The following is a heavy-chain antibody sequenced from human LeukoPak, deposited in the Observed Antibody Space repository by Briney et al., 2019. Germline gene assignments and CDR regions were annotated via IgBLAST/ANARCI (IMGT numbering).Heavy chain of an antibody. CDR1: GFTFSNYA. Sequence: QSGGSLRLSCAASGFTFSNYAINWVRQAPGKGLEWVSYISSSSDTIYYADSVKGRFTISRDNAKNSLYLQMNSLRAEDTAVYYCAREPPTKTYYYDSSGYQDAFDIWGQGTMVTVSS. J-gene: IGHJ3*02. V-gene: IGHV3-48*04. CDR2: ISSSSDTI. D-gene: IGHD3-22*01. CDR3: AREPPTKTYYYDSSGYQDAFDI.